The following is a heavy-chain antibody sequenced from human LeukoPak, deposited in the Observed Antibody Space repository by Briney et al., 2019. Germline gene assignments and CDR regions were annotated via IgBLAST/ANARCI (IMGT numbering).Heavy chain of an antibody. CDR3: ARHGGFRDYLLDY. Sequence: GESLKISCKGSGYSFTSFWIGWVRQMPGKGLEWMGIIYPGGSDTRYSPSFQGQVTISADKSISTAYLQWSSLKASDTAMYYCARHGGFRDYLLDYWGQGTLVTVSS. CDR1: GYSFTSFW. CDR2: IYPGGSDT. V-gene: IGHV5-51*01. D-gene: IGHD4-17*01. J-gene: IGHJ4*02.